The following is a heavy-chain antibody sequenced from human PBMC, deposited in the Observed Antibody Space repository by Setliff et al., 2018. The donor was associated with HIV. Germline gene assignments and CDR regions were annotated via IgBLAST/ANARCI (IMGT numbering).Heavy chain of an antibody. Sequence: GESLKISCAASGFTFSSYGMHWVRQAPGKGLEWVAFISYDGNNKYYADSVKGRFTISRDNSKNTVYLRVNSLRVEDTAVYYCAKDRVSMVRGIGLWGQGTLVTVSS. CDR2: ISYDGNNK. CDR3: AKDRVSMVRGIGL. V-gene: IGHV3-30*18. CDR1: GFTFSSYG. J-gene: IGHJ4*02. D-gene: IGHD3-10*01.